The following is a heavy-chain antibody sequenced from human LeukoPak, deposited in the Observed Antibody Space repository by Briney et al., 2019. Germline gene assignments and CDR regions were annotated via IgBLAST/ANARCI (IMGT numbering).Heavy chain of an antibody. J-gene: IGHJ5*02. V-gene: IGHV4-34*01. CDR2: INHSGST. D-gene: IGHD6-13*01. CDR3: ARAGSSWYGFALNWFDP. CDR1: GGSFSGYY. Sequence: SETLSLTCAVYGGSFSGYYWSWIRQPPGKGLEWIGEINHSGSTNYNPSLKSRVTISVDTSKNQFSLKLSSVTAADTAVYYCARAGSSWYGFALNWFDPWGQGTLVTVSS.